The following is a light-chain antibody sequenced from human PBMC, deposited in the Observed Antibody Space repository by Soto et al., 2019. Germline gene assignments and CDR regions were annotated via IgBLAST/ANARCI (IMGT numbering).Light chain of an antibody. V-gene: IGLV1-47*02. CDR3: AAWDGSLSAWM. Sequence: QSVLTQPPSASGTPGQRVTISCSGSSSNIGSNYVYWYQQLTGTAPKLLIDGSNQRPSGVPDRFSGSKSGTSASLAISGLRYEDEADYYCAAWDGSLSAWMFGGGTKLTVL. J-gene: IGLJ3*02. CDR1: SSNIGSNY. CDR2: GSN.